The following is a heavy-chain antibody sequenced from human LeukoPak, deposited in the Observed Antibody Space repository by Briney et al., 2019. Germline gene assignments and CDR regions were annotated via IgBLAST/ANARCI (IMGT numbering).Heavy chain of an antibody. CDR1: GFTFSSYS. V-gene: IGHV3-48*01. Sequence: GGSLRLSCEASGFTFSSYSMNWVRQAPGKGLEWVSYISFSSATIHYADSVKGRFTISRDNAKNSLYLQMNSLRAEDTAVYYCARGTLWFGELPYDYWGQGTLVTVSS. J-gene: IGHJ4*02. CDR3: ARGTLWFGELPYDY. D-gene: IGHD3-10*01. CDR2: ISFSSATI.